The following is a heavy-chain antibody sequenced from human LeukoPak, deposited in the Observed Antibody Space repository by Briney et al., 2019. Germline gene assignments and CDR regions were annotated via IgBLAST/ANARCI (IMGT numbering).Heavy chain of an antibody. CDR3: AKDLDCSGGTCHKAFDC. D-gene: IGHD2-15*01. Sequence: PGGSLRLSCVASGFTLSTYGMHWVRQAPGKGLEWVAFIRYDGSDKFYGDSVKGRFTTSRDNPKNTLYLQMSRLRVEDTAVYYCAKDLDCSGGTCHKAFDCWGQGTLVTVSS. V-gene: IGHV3-30*02. CDR1: GFTLSTYG. J-gene: IGHJ4*02. CDR2: IRYDGSDK.